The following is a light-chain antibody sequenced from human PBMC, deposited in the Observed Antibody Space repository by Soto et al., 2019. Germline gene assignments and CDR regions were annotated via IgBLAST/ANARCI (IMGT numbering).Light chain of an antibody. Sequence: QPVLTQPASVSGSPGQSITISCTGSTSDVGGYNYVSWYQHHPGKSPKLVIYEVSDRPSGVSNRFSGSKSGNTASLTISGLQAEDEADYYCSSYTSSSTGVFGGGNKLTVL. CDR2: EVS. V-gene: IGLV2-14*01. CDR1: TSDVGGYNY. CDR3: SSYTSSSTGV. J-gene: IGLJ3*02.